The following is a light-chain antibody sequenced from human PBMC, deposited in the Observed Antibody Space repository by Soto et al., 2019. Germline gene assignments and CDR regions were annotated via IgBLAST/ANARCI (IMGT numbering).Light chain of an antibody. CDR1: QSVSWY. CDR2: DAS. J-gene: IGKJ1*01. CDR3: QQYNSYSTWT. V-gene: IGKV1-5*01. Sequence: DIQMTQSPSTLSASVGDRVTISCRASQSVSWYLAWYQQKPGKAPKILIFDASRLGSGVPSRFSGSGSGTEFTLTISSLQPDDFATYYCQQYNSYSTWTLGQGTKVEI.